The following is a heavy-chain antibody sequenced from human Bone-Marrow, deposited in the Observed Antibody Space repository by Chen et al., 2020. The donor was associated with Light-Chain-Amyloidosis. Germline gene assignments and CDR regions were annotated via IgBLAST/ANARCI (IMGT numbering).Heavy chain of an antibody. V-gene: IGHV5-51*01. D-gene: IGHD5-12*01. CDR3: ARRRDGYNFDY. Sequence: EVQLEQSGPEVKKPGESLKISCKGSGYTFPNYWIGWVRQMPGKGLEWMGVIYPDDSDARYSSSFEGQVTISADKSMTTAYLQWRSLKASDTAMYYCARRRDGYNFDYWGQGTLVTVSS. CDR2: IYPDDSDA. CDR1: GYTFPNYW. J-gene: IGHJ4*02.